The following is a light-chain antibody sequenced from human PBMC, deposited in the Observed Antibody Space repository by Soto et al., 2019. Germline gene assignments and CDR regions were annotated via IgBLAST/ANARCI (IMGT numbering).Light chain of an antibody. J-gene: IGKJ3*01. CDR2: AAS. CDR3: QQYYSYPRG. V-gene: IGKV1-8*01. CDR1: QGISSY. Sequence: AIRMTQSPSSLSASTGDRVTITCRASQGISSYLAWYQQKPGKAPKLLIYAASTLQSGVPSRFSGSGSGTDFTLTISCLQSEDFAPYYCQQYYSYPRGFGPGTKVDI.